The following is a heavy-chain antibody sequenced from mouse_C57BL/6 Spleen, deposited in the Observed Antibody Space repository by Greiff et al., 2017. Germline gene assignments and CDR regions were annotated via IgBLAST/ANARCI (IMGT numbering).Heavy chain of an antibody. CDR1: GYTFTSYW. J-gene: IGHJ4*01. CDR2: IYPGSGST. Sequence: VQLQQPGAELVKPGASVKMSCKASGYTFTSYWITWVKQRPGQGLEWIGDIYPGSGSTNYNEKLKSKATLTVDTSSSTAYMQLSSLTSEDSAVYYCAREGDYDGDYYAMDYWGQGTSVTVSS. D-gene: IGHD2-4*01. V-gene: IGHV1-55*01. CDR3: AREGDYDGDYYAMDY.